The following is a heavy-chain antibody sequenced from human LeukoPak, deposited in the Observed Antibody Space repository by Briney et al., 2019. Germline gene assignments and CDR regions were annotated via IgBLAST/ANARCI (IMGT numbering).Heavy chain of an antibody. D-gene: IGHD5-12*01. J-gene: IGHJ4*02. CDR1: GGTFSSYA. CDR3: ASPIVATIPSLDY. V-gene: IGHV1-69*05. Sequence: SVKVSCKASGGTFSSYAISWVRQAPGQGLEWMGGIIPIFGTADYAQKFQGRVTITTDESTSTAYMELSSLRSEDTAVYYCASPIVATIPSLDYWGQGTLVTVSS. CDR2: IIPIFGTA.